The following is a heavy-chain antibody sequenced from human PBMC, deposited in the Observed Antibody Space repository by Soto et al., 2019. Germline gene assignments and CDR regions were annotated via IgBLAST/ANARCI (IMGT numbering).Heavy chain of an antibody. V-gene: IGHV3-30-3*01. D-gene: IGHD3-22*01. CDR1: LFTFRIYA. CDR2: ISYDGSNK. J-gene: IGHJ5*02. CDR3: ARERLAYYYDSSGANWFDP. Sequence: WGALTVSCASSLFTFRIYAMHGVRQAPGKGLQWVAVISYDGSNKYYADSVKGRFTISRDNSKNTLYLQMNSLRAEDTAVYYCARERLAYYYDSSGANWFDPWGQGTLVTGSS.